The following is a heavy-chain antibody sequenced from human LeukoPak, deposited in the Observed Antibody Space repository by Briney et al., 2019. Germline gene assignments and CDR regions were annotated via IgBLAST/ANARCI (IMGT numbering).Heavy chain of an antibody. CDR3: ARDGVAHGLYFDS. Sequence: PGGSLRLSCAASAFSFSNYWMNWVRQAPGRGLEWVACINQAGREKYSVEGRFTISRDNAKNSLYLQMNSLRGDDTAIYYCARDGVAHGLYFDSWGQGTLATVSS. CDR1: AFSFSNYW. V-gene: IGHV3-7*01. J-gene: IGHJ4*02. D-gene: IGHD2-15*01. CDR2: INQAGREK.